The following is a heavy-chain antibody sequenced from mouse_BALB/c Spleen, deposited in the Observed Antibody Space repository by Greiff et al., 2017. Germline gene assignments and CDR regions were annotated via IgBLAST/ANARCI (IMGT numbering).Heavy chain of an antibody. CDR1: GFTFSSYT. J-gene: IGHJ3*01. CDR2: ISSSGGNT. D-gene: IGHD4-1*01. V-gene: IGHV5-9*03. Sequence: DVQLVESGGGLVKPGGSLKLSCAASGFTFSSYTMSWVRQTPEKRLEWVATISSSGGNTYYPDSVKGRFTISRDNAKNNLYLQMSSLRSEDTALYYCARYGAGTPLAYWGQGTLVTVSA. CDR3: ARYGAGTPLAY.